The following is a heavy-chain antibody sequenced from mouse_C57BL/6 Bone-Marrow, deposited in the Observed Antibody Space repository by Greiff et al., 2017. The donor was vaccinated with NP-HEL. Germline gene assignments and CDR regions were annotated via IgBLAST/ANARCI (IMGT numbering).Heavy chain of an antibody. Sequence: QVQLQQSGAELVKPGASVKMSCKASGYTFTTYPIEWMKQNHGKSLEWIGNFHPYNDDTKYNEKFKGKATLTVEKSSSTVYLELSRLTSDDSAVYYCALIYYDYDAPYAMDYWGQGTSVTVSS. CDR2: FHPYNDDT. V-gene: IGHV1-47*01. CDR1: GYTFTTYP. CDR3: ALIYYDYDAPYAMDY. D-gene: IGHD2-4*01. J-gene: IGHJ4*01.